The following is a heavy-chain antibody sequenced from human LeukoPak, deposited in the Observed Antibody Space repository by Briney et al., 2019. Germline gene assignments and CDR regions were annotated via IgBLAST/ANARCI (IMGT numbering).Heavy chain of an antibody. D-gene: IGHD2-15*01. CDR1: GGSISSSSYY. CDR2: INHSGST. CDR3: ARVRVAVGPDY. V-gene: IGHV4-39*07. J-gene: IGHJ4*02. Sequence: SETLSLTCTVSGGSISSSSYYWSWIRQPPNKGLEWIGEINHSGSTNFNPSLKSRVTISVDTSKNQFSLKLTSVTAADTAVYFCARVRVAVGPDYWGQGALVTVSS.